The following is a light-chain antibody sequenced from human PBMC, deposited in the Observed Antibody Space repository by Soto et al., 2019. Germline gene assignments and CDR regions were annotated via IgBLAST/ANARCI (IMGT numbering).Light chain of an antibody. CDR2: EVS. CDR1: SSDVGGYNY. Sequence: QSALTQPPSASGSPGQSVTISCTGTSSDVGGYNYVSWYQQHPGKAPKLMIYEVSKRPSGVPDRFSGSKSGNTASLTISGLQAADEADYFCSSFTSSMTNVFGSGTQLTVL. J-gene: IGLJ6*01. V-gene: IGLV2-8*01. CDR3: SSFTSSMTNV.